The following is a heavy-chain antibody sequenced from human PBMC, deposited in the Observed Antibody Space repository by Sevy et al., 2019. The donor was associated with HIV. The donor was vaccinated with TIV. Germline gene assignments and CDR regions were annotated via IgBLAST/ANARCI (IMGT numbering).Heavy chain of an antibody. Sequence: SETLSLTCTVSGGSISSSNYYWGWIRQPPGKGLEWIGSSYYSGSPYYNPSLKSRVTISVDTSKNQFFLNLSSVTAPDTAVYYCAGMEVGGYDLLTGRSTGWFDPWGQGTLVTVSS. CDR2: SYYSGSP. J-gene: IGHJ5*02. CDR1: GGSISSSNYY. D-gene: IGHD3-9*01. CDR3: AGMEVGGYDLLTGRSTGWFDP. V-gene: IGHV4-39*01.